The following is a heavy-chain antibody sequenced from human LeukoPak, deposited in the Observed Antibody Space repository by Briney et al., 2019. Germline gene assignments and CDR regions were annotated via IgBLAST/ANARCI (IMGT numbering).Heavy chain of an antibody. CDR3: ARGRHCSSTSCYFIWFDP. Sequence: SETLSLTCAVYGGSFSGYYWSWIRQPPGKGLEWIGEINHSGSTNYNPSLKSRVTISVDTSKNQFSLKLSSVTAADTAVYYRARGRHCSSTSCYFIWFDPWGQGTLVTVSS. J-gene: IGHJ5*02. V-gene: IGHV4-34*01. CDR2: INHSGST. D-gene: IGHD2-2*01. CDR1: GGSFSGYY.